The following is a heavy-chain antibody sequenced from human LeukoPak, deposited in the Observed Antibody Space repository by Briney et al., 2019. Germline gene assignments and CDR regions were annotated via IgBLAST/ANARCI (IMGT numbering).Heavy chain of an antibody. V-gene: IGHV3-23*01. CDR2: ISGSGSST. CDR3: AKGPYDYVWGSYRPETYNWFDP. D-gene: IGHD3-16*02. CDR1: GFTFSSYA. Sequence: GGSLSLSCGASGFTFSSYAMSWVRQAPGKGREWVSAISGSGSSTYYADSVKGRFTISRDNSKNTLYLQMNSLRAEDTAVYYCAKGPYDYVWGSYRPETYNWFDPWGQGTLVTVSS. J-gene: IGHJ5*02.